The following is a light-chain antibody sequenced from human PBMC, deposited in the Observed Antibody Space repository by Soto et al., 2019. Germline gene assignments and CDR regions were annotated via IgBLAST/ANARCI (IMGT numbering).Light chain of an antibody. CDR3: QQYGGSPQT. V-gene: IGKV3-20*01. CDR1: QSVSSSY. J-gene: IGKJ1*01. Sequence: EIVLTQSPGALSLSPGERATLSCRASQSVSSSYLAWYQQKPGQAPRLLIYGASSRATGIPDRFSGSGSGTDFTLTISRLEPEDFEVYYCQQYGGSPQTFGQGTKVDIX. CDR2: GAS.